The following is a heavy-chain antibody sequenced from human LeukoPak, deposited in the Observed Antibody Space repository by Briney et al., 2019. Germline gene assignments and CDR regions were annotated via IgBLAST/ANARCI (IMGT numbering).Heavy chain of an antibody. CDR3: ARVTYYYDSSGYTIDY. Sequence: SETLSLTCTVSGGSISSYYWSWLRQPPGKGLEWIGYIYYSGSTNYNPSLKSRVTISVDTSKNQFSLKLSSVTAADTAVYYCARVTYYYDSSGYTIDYWGQGTLVTVSS. J-gene: IGHJ4*02. D-gene: IGHD3-22*01. CDR1: GGSISSYY. CDR2: IYYSGST. V-gene: IGHV4-59*01.